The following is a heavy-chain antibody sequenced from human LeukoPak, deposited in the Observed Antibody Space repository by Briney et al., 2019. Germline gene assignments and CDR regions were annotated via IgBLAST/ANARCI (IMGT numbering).Heavy chain of an antibody. CDR3: AKDYYDTSGSYYYFDY. J-gene: IGHJ4*02. CDR1: GFTFSSYA. D-gene: IGHD3-22*01. CDR2: ITGRGGDT. Sequence: GRSLRLSCAASGFTFSSYAMSWVRQAPGKGLEWVSTITGRGGDTYYADSVKGRFTISKDNSKNTLYLQMNSLSAEDTAVYFCAKDYYDTSGSYYYFDYWGQGTLVTVSS. V-gene: IGHV3-23*01.